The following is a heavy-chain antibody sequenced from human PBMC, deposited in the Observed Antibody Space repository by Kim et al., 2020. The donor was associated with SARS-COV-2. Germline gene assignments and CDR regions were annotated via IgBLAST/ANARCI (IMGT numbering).Heavy chain of an antibody. D-gene: IGHD3-10*01. V-gene: IGHV3-11*06. J-gene: IGHJ4*02. CDR2: ISSSSSYT. Sequence: GGSLRLSCAASGFTFSDYYMSWIRQAPGKGLEWVSYISSSSSYTNYADSVKGRFTISRDNAKNSLYLQMNSLRAEDTAVYYCARGWFGELFPPIYWGQGTLVTVSS. CDR3: ARGWFGELFPPIY. CDR1: GFTFSDYY.